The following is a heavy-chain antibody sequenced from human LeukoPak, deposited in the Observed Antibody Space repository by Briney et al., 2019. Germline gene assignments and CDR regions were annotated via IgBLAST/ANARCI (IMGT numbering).Heavy chain of an antibody. V-gene: IGHV4-59*01. CDR3: ARVGPSHRTFDY. D-gene: IGHD1-26*01. CDR2: IYYSGST. CDR1: GGSISSYY. J-gene: IGHJ4*02. Sequence: SETLSLTCTVSGGSISSYYWSWIRQPPGKGLDWIGYIYYSGSTNYNPSLKSRVTISVDTSKNQFSLKLSSVTAADTAVYYCARVGPSHRTFDYWGQGTLVTVSS.